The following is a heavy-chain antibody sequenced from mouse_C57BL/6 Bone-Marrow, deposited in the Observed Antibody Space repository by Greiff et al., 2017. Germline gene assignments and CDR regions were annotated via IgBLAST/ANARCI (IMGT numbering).Heavy chain of an antibody. V-gene: IGHV1-55*01. Sequence: VQLVESGAELVKPGASVKMSCKASGYTFTSYWITWVKQRPGQGLEWIGDIYPGSGSTNYNEKFKSKATLTVDKSSSTAYMQLSSLTSEDSAVYYCARKGHYYGSSYGYWGQGTTLTVSS. J-gene: IGHJ2*01. CDR2: IYPGSGST. D-gene: IGHD1-1*01. CDR1: GYTFTSYW. CDR3: ARKGHYYGSSYGY.